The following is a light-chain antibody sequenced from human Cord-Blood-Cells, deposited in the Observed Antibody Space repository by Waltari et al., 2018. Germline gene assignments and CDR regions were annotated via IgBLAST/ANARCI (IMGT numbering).Light chain of an antibody. V-gene: IGKV3-15*01. CDR2: GSS. J-gene: IGKJ4*01. Sequence: EIVLSQSPATLSVSPGGRATLSCRASPSVSSNLAWYQHKPGQAPRLLIYGSSTRATGIPARFSGSGSGTEFTLTISSLQSEDFAVYYCQQYNTWPPRNTFGGGTKVEIK. CDR1: PSVSSN. CDR3: QQYNTWPPRNT.